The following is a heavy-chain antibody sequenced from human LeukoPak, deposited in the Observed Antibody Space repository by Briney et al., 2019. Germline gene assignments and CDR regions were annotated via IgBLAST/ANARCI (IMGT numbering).Heavy chain of an antibody. Sequence: GRSLRLSCAASGFTFSSYGMHWVRQAPGKGLEWVAVISYDGSNKYYADSVKGRFTISRDNSKYTLYLQMNSLRAEDTAVYYCASVGGPKTYYDFWSGYDFDYWGQGTLVTVSS. D-gene: IGHD3-3*01. V-gene: IGHV3-30*03. CDR3: ASVGGPKTYYDFWSGYDFDY. CDR2: ISYDGSNK. J-gene: IGHJ4*02. CDR1: GFTFSSYG.